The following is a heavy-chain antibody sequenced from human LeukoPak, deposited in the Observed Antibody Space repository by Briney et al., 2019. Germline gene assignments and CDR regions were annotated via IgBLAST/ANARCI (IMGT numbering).Heavy chain of an antibody. V-gene: IGHV3-21*01. D-gene: IGHD1-26*01. Sequence: GGSLRLSCAASGFTFSSYSMNWVRRAPGKGLEWVSSISSSSSYIYYADSVKGRFTISRDNAKNSLYLQMNSLRAEDTAVYYCVRDTGGSGSYPDYWGQGTLVTVSS. CDR1: GFTFSSYS. CDR2: ISSSSSYI. CDR3: VRDTGGSGSYPDY. J-gene: IGHJ4*02.